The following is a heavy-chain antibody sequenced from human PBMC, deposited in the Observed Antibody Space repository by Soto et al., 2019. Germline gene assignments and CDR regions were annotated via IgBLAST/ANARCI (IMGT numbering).Heavy chain of an antibody. J-gene: IGHJ6*02. CDR1: GDSVSNNIVL. CDR2: TYYSSKWYN. CDR3: ARDRVQVQRHRSMAV. Sequence: SQPHSLTCAISGDSVSNNIVLWNWIRQSPSRGLEWLGRTYYSSKWYNDYAVSVKSRITINPDTSKNQFSLQLNSVTPEDTAVSYCARDRVQVQRHRSMAVWGQEPTVTVS. D-gene: IGHD1-1*01. V-gene: IGHV6-1*01.